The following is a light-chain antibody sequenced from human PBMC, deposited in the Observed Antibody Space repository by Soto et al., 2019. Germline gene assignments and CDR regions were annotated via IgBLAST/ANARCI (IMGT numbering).Light chain of an antibody. CDR1: QGISSR. J-gene: IGKJ4*01. CDR3: QQSNGFSLT. V-gene: IGKV1-12*01. CDR2: AAS. Sequence: DIQMTQSPSSVSASVGDRVTITCRASQGISSRLAWYQQKQGKAPNLLIYAASGLQRGVPPKFSGTGPATDLSLTSGSLQPEDFVTSYCQQSNGFSLTLGGGTKVAIK.